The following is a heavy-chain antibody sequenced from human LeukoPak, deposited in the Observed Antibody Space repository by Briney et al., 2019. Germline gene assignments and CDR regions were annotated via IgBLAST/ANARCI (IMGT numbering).Heavy chain of an antibody. Sequence: SETLSLTCTVSGGSISSYYWSWIRQPAGKGLEWIGRIYTSGSTNYNPSLKSRVTMSVDTSKNQFSLKLSSVTAADTAVYYCARRGVVVPAAPWGGAFDIWGQGTMVTVSS. V-gene: IGHV4-4*07. D-gene: IGHD2-2*01. CDR3: ARRGVVVPAAPWGGAFDI. CDR1: GGSISSYY. J-gene: IGHJ3*02. CDR2: IYTSGST.